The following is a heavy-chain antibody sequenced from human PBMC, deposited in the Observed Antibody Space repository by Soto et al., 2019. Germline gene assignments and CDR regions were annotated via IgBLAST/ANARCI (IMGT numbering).Heavy chain of an antibody. CDR2: IIPIFGTA. D-gene: IGHD4-4*01. Sequence: SVKVSCKASGGTFSSYAISWVRQAPGQGLEWMGGIIPIFGTANYAQKFQGRVTITADESTSTAYMELSSLRSEDTAVYYCARPAVTTYPRHYYYYGMDVWRQGTTVPASS. CDR3: ARPAVTTYPRHYYYYGMDV. J-gene: IGHJ6*02. CDR1: GGTFSSYA. V-gene: IGHV1-69*13.